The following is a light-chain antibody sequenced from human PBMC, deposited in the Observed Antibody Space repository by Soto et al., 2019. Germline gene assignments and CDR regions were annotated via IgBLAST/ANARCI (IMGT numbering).Light chain of an antibody. Sequence: ELVLTQSPGTLSLSPGERATLSCRASQRVSSNYLAWYQQKPGQAPRLLIYAASSRATGIPDRFSGSGSGTDFTINISRLAPEDFAVYYCQQYGDSRTCGLGTKVEIK. CDR3: QQYGDSRT. CDR2: AAS. CDR1: QRVSSNY. J-gene: IGKJ1*01. V-gene: IGKV3-20*01.